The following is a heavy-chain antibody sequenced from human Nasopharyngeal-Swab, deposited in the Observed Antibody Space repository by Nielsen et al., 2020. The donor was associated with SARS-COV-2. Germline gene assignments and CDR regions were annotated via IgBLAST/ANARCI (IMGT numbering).Heavy chain of an antibody. Sequence: GESLKISCKGSGYSFTSYWIGWVRQMPGKDLEWMGIIYPGDSDTRYSPSFQGQVTISADKSISTAYLQWSSLKASGTAMYYCARIAAAGTSYFDYWGQGTLVTVSS. CDR1: GYSFTSYW. V-gene: IGHV5-51*01. J-gene: IGHJ4*02. CDR2: IYPGDSDT. CDR3: ARIAAAGTSYFDY. D-gene: IGHD6-13*01.